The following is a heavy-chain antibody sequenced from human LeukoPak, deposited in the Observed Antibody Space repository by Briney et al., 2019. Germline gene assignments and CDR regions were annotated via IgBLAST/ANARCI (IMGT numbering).Heavy chain of an antibody. J-gene: IGHJ4*02. Sequence: ASVKVSCKVSGYTLTELSMHWVRQAPGKGLEWMGWISAYNGNTNYAQKLQGRVTMTTDTSTSTAYVELRSLRSDDTAVYYCARGTYYYGSGSYNYFDYWGQGTLVTVSS. V-gene: IGHV1-18*01. CDR2: ISAYNGNT. CDR1: GYTLTELS. CDR3: ARGTYYYGSGSYNYFDY. D-gene: IGHD3-10*01.